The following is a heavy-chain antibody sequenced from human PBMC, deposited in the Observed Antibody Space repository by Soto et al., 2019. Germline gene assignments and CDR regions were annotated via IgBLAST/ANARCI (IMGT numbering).Heavy chain of an antibody. CDR2: IYHSGST. CDR1: GGSISSSNW. D-gene: IGHD3-10*01. Sequence: SETLSLTCAVSGGSISSSNWWSWVRQPPGKGLEWIGEIYHSGSTNYNPSLKSRVTISVDKSKNQFSLKLSSVTAADTAVYYCARLLTMVRGVIRPYYAMDVWGQGTTVTVSS. CDR3: ARLLTMVRGVIRPYYAMDV. J-gene: IGHJ6*02. V-gene: IGHV4-4*02.